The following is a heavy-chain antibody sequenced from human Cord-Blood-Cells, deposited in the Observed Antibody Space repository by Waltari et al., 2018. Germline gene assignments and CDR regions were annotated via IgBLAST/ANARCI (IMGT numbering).Heavy chain of an antibody. CDR2: INPSGST. CDR1: GGSFSGYY. CDR3: ARGRGYSSGWYYFDY. J-gene: IGHJ4*02. Sequence: QVQLQQWGAGLLKPSETLSLTCAVYGGSFSGYYWSWIRQPPGKGLEWIGEINPSGSTNYNPSLKSRVTISVDTSKNQFSLKLSSVTAADTAVYYCARGRGYSSGWYYFDYWGQGTLVTVSS. V-gene: IGHV4-34*01. D-gene: IGHD6-19*01.